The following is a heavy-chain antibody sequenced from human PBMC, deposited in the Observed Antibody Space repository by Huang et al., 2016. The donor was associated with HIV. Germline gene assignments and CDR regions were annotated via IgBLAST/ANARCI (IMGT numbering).Heavy chain of an antibody. CDR2: INSDGSST. CDR3: ARDPRIQSWSNFFDY. CDR1: GFSISSYW. D-gene: IGHD3-3*02. J-gene: IGHJ4*02. V-gene: IGHV3-74*01. Sequence: EVQLVESGGGLVQPGGSLRLSCAASGFSISSYWMHWVRQAPGKGLVWGSRINSDGSSTSYADSVKGRFTISRDNAKNTLYLQMNSLRAEDTAVYYCARDPRIQSWSNFFDYWGQGTLVSVSS.